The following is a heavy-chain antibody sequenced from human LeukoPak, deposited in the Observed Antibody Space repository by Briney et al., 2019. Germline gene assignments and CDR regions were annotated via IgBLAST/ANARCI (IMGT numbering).Heavy chain of an antibody. J-gene: IGHJ4*02. D-gene: IGHD3-10*01. CDR3: ARDSGKCFDY. CDR2: IYHSGST. CDR1: GGSISSGGYS. Sequence: SETLSLTYAVSGGSISSGGYSWSWIRQPPGKGLEWIGYIYHSGSTYYNPSLKSRVTISVDRSKNQFSLKLSSVTAADTAVYYCARDSGKCFDYWGQGTLVTVSS. V-gene: IGHV4-30-2*01.